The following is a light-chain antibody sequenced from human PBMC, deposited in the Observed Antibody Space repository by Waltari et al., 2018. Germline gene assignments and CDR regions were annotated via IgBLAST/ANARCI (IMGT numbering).Light chain of an antibody. J-gene: IGLJ1*01. CDR2: DVI. V-gene: IGLV2-14*03. Sequence: QSALTQPASVSGSPGQSITISCTGTSRYVGGYNYVPWYQQHPGNAPKLLIYDVIYRPSGVSDRFSGSKSGNTASLIISGLQADDEADYYCSSYISSSTPYVFGTGTKVTVL. CDR3: SSYISSSTPYV. CDR1: SRYVGGYNY.